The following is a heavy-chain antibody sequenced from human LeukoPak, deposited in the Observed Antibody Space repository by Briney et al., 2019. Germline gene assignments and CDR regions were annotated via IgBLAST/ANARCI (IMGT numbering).Heavy chain of an antibody. CDR3: AREDYDFWSGYPLPFDY. Sequence: GGSLRLSCAASGFTFSSYSMNWVRQAPGKGLEWVSYISSSSSTIYYADSVKGRFTISRDNAKNSLYLQMNSLRAEDTAVYYCAREDYDFWSGYPLPFDYWGQGTLVTVSS. CDR1: GFTFSSYS. V-gene: IGHV3-48*01. J-gene: IGHJ4*02. CDR2: ISSSSSTI. D-gene: IGHD3-3*01.